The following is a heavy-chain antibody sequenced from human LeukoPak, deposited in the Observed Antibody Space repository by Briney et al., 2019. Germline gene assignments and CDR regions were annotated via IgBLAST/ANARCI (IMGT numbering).Heavy chain of an antibody. J-gene: IGHJ4*02. CDR3: ARDGGIAAAGSFDY. D-gene: IGHD6-13*01. Sequence: GGSLRLSCAASGFTFDDYGMSWVRKAPGKGLVWVSGINWNGGSTGYAASVKGRFTISRDNAKNSLYLQMNSLRAEDTALYYCARDGGIAAAGSFDYWGQGTLVTVSS. V-gene: IGHV3-20*04. CDR2: INWNGGST. CDR1: GFTFDDYG.